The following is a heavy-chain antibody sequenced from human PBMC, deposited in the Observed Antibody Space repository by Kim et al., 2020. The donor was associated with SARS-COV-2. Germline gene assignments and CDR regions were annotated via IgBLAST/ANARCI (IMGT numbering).Heavy chain of an antibody. D-gene: IGHD2-15*01. Sequence: GGSLRLSCATSGFTFSTYAMNWVRQAPGKGLEWVSTISGYGGSTYYADSVKGRFTIARDNSDNTLFLHMNTLRAEDTAVYYCAKDRAHCTGGSCLGYFYGMGVGGQGSTVTVSS. CDR2: ISGYGGST. CDR3: AKDRAHCTGGSCLGYFYGMGV. CDR1: GFTFSTYA. V-gene: IGHV3-23*01. J-gene: IGHJ6*02.